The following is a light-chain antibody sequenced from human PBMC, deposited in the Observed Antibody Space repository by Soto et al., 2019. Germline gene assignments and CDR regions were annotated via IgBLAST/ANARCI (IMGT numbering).Light chain of an antibody. CDR2: GAS. CDR1: QSVSSNY. Sequence: EIVLTQSPGTLSLPSGERATLSCRASQSVSSNYLAWYQQKPGQALSLLIYGASSRATGIPDRFSGSGSGTDFTLTISRLEPEDFAVYYCQQYGTSPGTFGQGTKVEIK. V-gene: IGKV3-20*01. CDR3: QQYGTSPGT. J-gene: IGKJ1*01.